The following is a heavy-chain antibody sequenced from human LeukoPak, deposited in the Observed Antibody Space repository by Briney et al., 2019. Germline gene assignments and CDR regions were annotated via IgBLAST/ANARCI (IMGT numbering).Heavy chain of an antibody. D-gene: IGHD3-3*01. CDR2: IYYSGST. CDR1: GGSISSSSYY. V-gene: IGHV4-39*01. J-gene: IGHJ4*02. CDR3: AALTIFGVAPFDY. Sequence: PSETLSLTCTVSGGSISSSSYYWCWIRQPPGKGLEWIGSIYYSGSTYYNPSLKSRVTISVDTSKNQFSLKLSSVTAADTAVYYCAALTIFGVAPFDYWGQGTLVTVSS.